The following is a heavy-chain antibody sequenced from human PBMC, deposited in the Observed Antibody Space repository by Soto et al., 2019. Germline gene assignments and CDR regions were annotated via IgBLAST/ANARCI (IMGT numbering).Heavy chain of an antibody. Sequence: QVQLVESGGGVVQPGRSLRLSCAASGFTFSSYAMHWVRKAPGKGLEWVAVIPYDGSNKYNADSVKGRFTISRDNSKNTLYLQMNSLRAEDTAVYYCARARYCSGGSCGLRHYYYYGMDVWGQGTTVTVSS. CDR2: IPYDGSNK. CDR3: ARARYCSGGSCGLRHYYYYGMDV. D-gene: IGHD2-15*01. V-gene: IGHV3-30-3*01. CDR1: GFTFSSYA. J-gene: IGHJ6*02.